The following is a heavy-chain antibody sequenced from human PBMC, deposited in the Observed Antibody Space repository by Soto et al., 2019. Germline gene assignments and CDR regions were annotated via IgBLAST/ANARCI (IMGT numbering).Heavy chain of an antibody. V-gene: IGHV4-30-4*01. CDR2: IYYSGST. CDR3: ARVRSGGSIAAAGNVDFQH. CDR1: GGSISSGDYY. D-gene: IGHD6-13*01. J-gene: IGHJ1*01. Sequence: SETLSLTCTVSGGSISSGDYYWSWIRQPPGKGLEWIGYIYYSGSTYYNPSLKSRVTISVDTSKNQFSLKLSSVTAADTAVYYCARVRSGGSIAAAGNVDFQHWGQGTLVTVSS.